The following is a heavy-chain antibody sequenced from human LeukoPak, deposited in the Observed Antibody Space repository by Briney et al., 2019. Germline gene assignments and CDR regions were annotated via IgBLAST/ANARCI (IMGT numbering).Heavy chain of an antibody. J-gene: IGHJ6*04. CDR2: ISGSGGST. D-gene: IGHD2-2*01. CDR1: GFTFSSYA. Sequence: PGGSLRLSCAASGFTFSSYAMSWVRQAPGKGQEWVSAISGSGGSTYYADSVKGRFTISRDNSKNTLYLQMNSLRAEDTAVYYCAKWRGYCSSTSCPPGYYGMDVWGKGTTVTVSS. CDR3: AKWRGYCSSTSCPPGYYGMDV. V-gene: IGHV3-23*01.